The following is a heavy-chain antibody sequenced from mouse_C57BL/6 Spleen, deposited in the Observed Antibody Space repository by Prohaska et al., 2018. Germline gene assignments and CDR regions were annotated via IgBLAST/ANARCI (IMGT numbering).Heavy chain of an antibody. J-gene: IGHJ1*03. CDR2: IDPSDSYT. D-gene: IGHD2-1*01. Sequence: QVQLQQPGAELVRPGTSVKLSCKASGYTFTSYWMHWVKQRPGQGLEWIGVIDPSDSYTNYNQKFKGKATLTVDTSSSTAYMQLSSLTSEDSAVYYCARHGNYEYFDVWGTGTTVTVSS. CDR1: GYTFTSYW. CDR3: ARHGNYEYFDV. V-gene: IGHV1-59*01.